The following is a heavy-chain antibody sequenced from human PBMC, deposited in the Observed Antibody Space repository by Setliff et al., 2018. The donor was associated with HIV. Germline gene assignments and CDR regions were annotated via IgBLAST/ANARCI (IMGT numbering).Heavy chain of an antibody. V-gene: IGHV3-23*01. CDR1: GFIFNKYG. D-gene: IGHD3-10*01. CDR2: IRDNGIST. Sequence: GGSLRLSCAASGFIFNKYGMSWVRRAPGKGLEWVSGIRDNGISTYYADSVTGRFIISRDNSKNTLFLQMNSLKVEDTAIYYCTKGVQRFRPYYFDSWGQGALVTVSS. CDR3: TKGVQRFRPYYFDS. J-gene: IGHJ4*02.